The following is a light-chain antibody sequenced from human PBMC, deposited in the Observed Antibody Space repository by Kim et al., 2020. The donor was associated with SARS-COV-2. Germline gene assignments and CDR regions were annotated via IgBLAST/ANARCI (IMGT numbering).Light chain of an antibody. J-gene: IGLJ3*02. CDR2: RDS. Sequence: SYELTQPLSVSVALGQTASITCGGDNIGSKHVHWYQQKAGQASVLVIYRDSSRPAEIPERFSGSNSGNTATLTGSRAQAGDEADYYCQVWDNNTWVFGAGTQLTVL. CDR1: NIGSKH. V-gene: IGLV3-9*01. CDR3: QVWDNNTWV.